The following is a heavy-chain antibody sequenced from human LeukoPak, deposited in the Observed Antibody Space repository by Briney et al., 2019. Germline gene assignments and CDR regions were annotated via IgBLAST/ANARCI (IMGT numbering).Heavy chain of an antibody. CDR2: ISGSGDST. D-gene: IGHD2-21*02. V-gene: IGHV3-23*01. CDR1: GFTLRSYV. Sequence: GGSLRLSCAASGFTLRSYVMNWVRQTPGKGLEWVSSISGSGDSTFYADSVKGRFSISRDNSKNTLYLQVNGLRTEDTAVYYCAKDRLLNCRGDCYIFDYWGQGTVVTVSS. CDR3: AKDRLLNCRGDCYIFDY. J-gene: IGHJ4*02.